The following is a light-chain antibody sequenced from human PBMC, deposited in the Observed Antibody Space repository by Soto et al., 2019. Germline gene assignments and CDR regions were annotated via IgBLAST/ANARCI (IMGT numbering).Light chain of an antibody. CDR2: RNS. J-gene: IGLJ2*01. CDR3: ATWDGNLSGV. V-gene: IGLV1-47*01. CDR1: SSNIGSNY. Sequence: QSVLTQPPSASGTPGERVTISCSGSSSNIGSNYVYWYQHLPGTAPKLLIYRNSQRPSGVPDRFSGSKSGTSASLTISGLRSEDEADYYCATWDGNLSGVFGGGTKVTVL.